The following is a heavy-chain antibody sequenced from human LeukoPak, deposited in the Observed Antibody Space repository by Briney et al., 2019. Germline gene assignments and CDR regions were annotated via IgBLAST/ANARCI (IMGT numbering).Heavy chain of an antibody. CDR1: GYTFSGNY. V-gene: IGHV1-46*01. J-gene: IGHJ1*01. CDR2: INPSGGST. CDR3: ARGTDYGDYFQH. Sequence: GASVKVSCKASGYTFSGNYIHWVRQAPGQGLEWMGIINPSGGSTSYAQKFQGRVTMTRDLSTNTVYMELSSLRSEDTAMYYCARGTDYGDYFQHWGQGTLVTVSS. D-gene: IGHD4-17*01.